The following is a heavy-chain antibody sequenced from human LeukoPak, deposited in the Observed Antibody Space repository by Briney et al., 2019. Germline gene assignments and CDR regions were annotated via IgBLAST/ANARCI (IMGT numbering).Heavy chain of an antibody. CDR3: ARGSRGNIAAAGHFDY. V-gene: IGHV3-21*01. Sequence: GGSLRLSCAASGFTFDRSAMTWVRQAPGKGLEWVSSISSSSIYIYYADSVKGRFTISRDNAKNSLYLQMNSLRAEDTAVYYCARGSRGNIAAAGHFDYWGQGTLVTVSS. CDR1: GFTFDRSA. D-gene: IGHD6-13*01. CDR2: ISSSSIYI. J-gene: IGHJ4*02.